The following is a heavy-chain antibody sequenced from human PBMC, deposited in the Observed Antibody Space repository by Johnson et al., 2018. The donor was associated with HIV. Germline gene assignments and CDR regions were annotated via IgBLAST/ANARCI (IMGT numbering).Heavy chain of an antibody. Sequence: EVQLVESGGGVVQPGRSLRLSCAASGFTFSSYAMHWVRQAPGKGLEWVSVIYSGGSTYQADSVKGRFTISRDNSKNTLYLQMNSLRAEDTAVYYCARGNDYSNYGAFDIWGQGTMVTVSS. CDR1: GFTFSSYA. D-gene: IGHD4-11*01. CDR2: IYSGGST. J-gene: IGHJ3*02. CDR3: ARGNDYSNYGAFDI. V-gene: IGHV3-66*01.